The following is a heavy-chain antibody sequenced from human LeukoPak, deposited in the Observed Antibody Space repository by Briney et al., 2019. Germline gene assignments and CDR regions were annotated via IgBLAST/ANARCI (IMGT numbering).Heavy chain of an antibody. CDR2: INSDGSSR. J-gene: IGHJ4*02. Sequence: PGGSLRLSCAASGFTFSSYWMHWVRQAPGKGLVWVSRINSDGSSRNYADSVKGRFTISRDNAKNTLYLQMNSLRVEDTAVYYCVRDFRSADYWGQGTLVTVSS. CDR3: VRDFRSADY. CDR1: GFTFSSYW. V-gene: IGHV3-74*01.